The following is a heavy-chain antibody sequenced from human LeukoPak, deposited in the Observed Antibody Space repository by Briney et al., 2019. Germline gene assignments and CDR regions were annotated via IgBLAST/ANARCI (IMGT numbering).Heavy chain of an antibody. Sequence: SETLSLTCTVSGYSISSGYYWGWIRQPPGKGLEWIGSIYHSGSTYYNPSLKSRVTISVDTSKNQFSLKLSSVTAADTAVYYCARGTYSSSWYSWFDPWGQGTLVTVS. V-gene: IGHV4-38-2*02. CDR2: IYHSGST. CDR3: ARGTYSSSWYSWFDP. CDR1: GYSISSGYY. D-gene: IGHD6-13*01. J-gene: IGHJ5*02.